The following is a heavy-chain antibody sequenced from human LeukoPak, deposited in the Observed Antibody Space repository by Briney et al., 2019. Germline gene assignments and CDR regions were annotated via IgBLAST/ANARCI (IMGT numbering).Heavy chain of an antibody. CDR2: ISSSGSTI. D-gene: IGHD6-13*01. CDR1: GFTFSSYE. CDR3: ARDTTGAAAGPDAFDI. Sequence: GGSLRLSCAASGFTFSSYEMNWVRQAPGKGLEWVSYISSSGSTIYYADSVKGRFTISRDNAKNSLYLQMNSLRAEDTAVYYCARDTTGAAAGPDAFDIWGQGTMVTVSS. J-gene: IGHJ3*02. V-gene: IGHV3-48*03.